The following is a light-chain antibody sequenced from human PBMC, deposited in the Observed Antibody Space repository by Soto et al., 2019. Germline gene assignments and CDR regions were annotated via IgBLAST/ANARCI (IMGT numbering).Light chain of an antibody. CDR1: QSVSSSY. CDR2: GAS. Sequence: EIVLTQSPGTLSLSPGERATLSCRASQSVSSSYLAWYQQKPGQAPRLLIYGASSRATGIPDRFSGSGSGTEFTLTISSLQSEDSAVYYCQHYNNWPAWTFGQGTKVDIK. J-gene: IGKJ1*01. V-gene: IGKV3-20*01. CDR3: QHYNNWPAWT.